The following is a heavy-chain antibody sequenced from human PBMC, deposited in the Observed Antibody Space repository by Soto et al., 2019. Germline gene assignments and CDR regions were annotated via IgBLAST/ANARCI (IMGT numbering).Heavy chain of an antibody. Sequence: GDSLQLSCKGSGYSFTSSWIGWVRQMTGKGLEWMGIIYPGDSDTRYSPSFQGQVTISADKSISTAYLQWSSLKASDTAMYYCATWAERRLVDYYGMDVWGQGTTVTVSS. CDR3: ATWAERRLVDYYGMDV. CDR1: GYSFTSSW. J-gene: IGHJ6*02. V-gene: IGHV5-51*01. CDR2: IYPGDSDT. D-gene: IGHD1-1*01.